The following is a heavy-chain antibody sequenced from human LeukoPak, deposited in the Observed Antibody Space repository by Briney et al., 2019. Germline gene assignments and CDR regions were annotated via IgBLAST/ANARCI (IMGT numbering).Heavy chain of an antibody. V-gene: IGHV3-30*18. D-gene: IGHD6-19*01. CDR1: GFTFSSYG. J-gene: IGHJ3*02. Sequence: GGSLRLSCAASGFTFSSYGMHWVRQAPGKGLEWVAVISYDGSNKYYADSVKGRFTISRDNSKNTLYLQMNSLRAEDTSVYYCAKDTSIAVAGPDAFDIRGQGTMVTVSS. CDR3: AKDTSIAVAGPDAFDI. CDR2: ISYDGSNK.